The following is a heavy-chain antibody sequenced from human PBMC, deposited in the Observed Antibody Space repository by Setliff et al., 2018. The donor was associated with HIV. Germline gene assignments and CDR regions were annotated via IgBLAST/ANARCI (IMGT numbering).Heavy chain of an antibody. V-gene: IGHV1-2*02. CDR1: GYIFTDYY. J-gene: IGHJ4*01. D-gene: IGHD1-1*01. CDR3: ARGINWFAPFDY. CDR2: INPSSAGT. Sequence: GASVKVSCKASGYIFTDYYFHWVRQAPGQGLEWMGWINPSSAGTKYAQKFQDRVTMIRDTSITTAYMALSRLTSDDTAVYFCARGINWFAPFDYWGQGTLVTVSS.